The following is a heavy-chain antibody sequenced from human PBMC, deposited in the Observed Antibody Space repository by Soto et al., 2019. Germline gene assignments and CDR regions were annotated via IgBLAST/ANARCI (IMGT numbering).Heavy chain of an antibody. CDR1: VFTFISYG. J-gene: IGHJ6*02. V-gene: IGHV3-30*19. D-gene: IGHD1-1*01. Sequence: GGSLRLSCAASVFTFISYGMHWVRQAPGKGLEWVAVISYDGSNKYYADSVKGRFTISRDNSKNTLYLQMNSLRAEDTAVYYCARGDVAGGNNYYYYYGMDVWGQGTTVTVSS. CDR2: ISYDGSNK. CDR3: ARGDVAGGNNYYYYYGMDV.